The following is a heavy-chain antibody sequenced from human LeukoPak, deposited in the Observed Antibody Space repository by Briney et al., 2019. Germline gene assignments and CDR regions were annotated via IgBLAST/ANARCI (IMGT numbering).Heavy chain of an antibody. Sequence: GRSLRLSCAASGFSFDDYAMHWVRQGPGKGLEWVSGISWNSNSIGYADSVKGRFTISRDNAKNYLYLQMNSLRPEDTALYYCTKDSRWLQLYIRGAYFDFWGQETLVTVSS. D-gene: IGHD5-24*01. V-gene: IGHV3-9*01. CDR1: GFSFDDYA. J-gene: IGHJ4*02. CDR2: ISWNSNSI. CDR3: TKDSRWLQLYIRGAYFDF.